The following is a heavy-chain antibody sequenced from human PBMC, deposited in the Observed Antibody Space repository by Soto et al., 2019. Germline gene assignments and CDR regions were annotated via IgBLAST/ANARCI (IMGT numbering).Heavy chain of an antibody. J-gene: IGHJ4*02. CDR1: GYTFTSYA. CDR3: ARDYCSGGSCYSGFDY. D-gene: IGHD2-15*01. Sequence: QVQLVQSGAEVKKPGASVKVSCKASGYTFTSYAMHWVRQAPGQRLEWMGWINAGNGNTKYSQKFQGRVTITMDTSASTAYMELSSMRSEDTAVYYCARDYCSGGSCYSGFDYWGQGTLVTVSS. CDR2: INAGNGNT. V-gene: IGHV1-3*01.